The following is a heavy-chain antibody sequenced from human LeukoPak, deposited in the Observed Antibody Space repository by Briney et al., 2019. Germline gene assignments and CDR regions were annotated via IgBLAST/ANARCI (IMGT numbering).Heavy chain of an antibody. CDR3: ARGRVLWFGELRILYNWFDP. CDR2: INHSGST. Sequence: SETLSLTCAVYGGSFSGYYWSWIRQPPGKGLEWIGEINHSGSTNYNPSLKSRVTISVDTSKNQFSLKLSSVTAADTAVYYCARGRVLWFGELRILYNWFDPWGQGTLVTVSS. V-gene: IGHV4-34*01. D-gene: IGHD3-10*01. CDR1: GGSFSGYY. J-gene: IGHJ5*02.